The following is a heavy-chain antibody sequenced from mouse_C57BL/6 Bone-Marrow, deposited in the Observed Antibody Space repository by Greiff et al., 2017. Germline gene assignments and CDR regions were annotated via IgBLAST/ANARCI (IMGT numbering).Heavy chain of an antibody. CDR1: GYTFTSYW. CDR3: ARGGPYDYVPYYYAMDY. J-gene: IGHJ4*01. Sequence: QVQLQQPGAELVKPGASVKMSCKASGYTFTSYWITWVKQRPGQGLEWIGDIYPGSGSTNYNEKFKSKATLTVDTSSSTAYMQLSSLTSEDSAVYYCARGGPYDYVPYYYAMDYWGQGTSVTVSS. CDR2: IYPGSGST. V-gene: IGHV1-55*01. D-gene: IGHD2-4*01.